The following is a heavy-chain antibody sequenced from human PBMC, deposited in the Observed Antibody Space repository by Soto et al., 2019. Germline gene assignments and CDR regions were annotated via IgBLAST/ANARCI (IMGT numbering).Heavy chain of an antibody. CDR2: YNPVIAYG. V-gene: IGHV1-18*04. CDR3: ARNSSDFYGWLDP. D-gene: IGHD3-22*01. CDR1: GYTFNNYA. Sequence: QVQLLQSGAEVKEPGASVRVSCKASGYTFNNYAVSWVRQAPGQGLEWMGWYNPVIAYGQSAKKFQGRVSMTTDTSTNTAYMELKSLRSDDTAVSYCARNSSDFYGWLDPWGQGTLVTVSS. J-gene: IGHJ5*02.